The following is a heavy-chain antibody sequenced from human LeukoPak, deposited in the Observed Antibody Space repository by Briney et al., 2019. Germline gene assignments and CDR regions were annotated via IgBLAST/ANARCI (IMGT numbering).Heavy chain of an antibody. V-gene: IGHV4-34*01. J-gene: IGHJ6*02. D-gene: IGHD2-2*01. Sequence: PSETLSLTCAVYGGSFSGYYWSWIRQPPGKGLEWIGEINHSGSTNYNPSLKSRVTISVDTSKNQFSLKLSSVTAADTAVYYYARFVVAPRGKYYYYYYGMDVWGQGTTVTVSS. CDR1: GGSFSGYY. CDR3: ARFVVAPRGKYYYYYYGMDV. CDR2: INHSGST.